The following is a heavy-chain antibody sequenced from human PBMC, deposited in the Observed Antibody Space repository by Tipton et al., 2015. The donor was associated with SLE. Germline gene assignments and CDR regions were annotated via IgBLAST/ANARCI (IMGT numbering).Heavy chain of an antibody. J-gene: IGHJ5*02. CDR3: ARNPRKYCSGGSCYDWFDP. V-gene: IGHV3-74*01. Sequence: SLRLSCAASGFTFSNYGMHWVRQAPGKGRVWVSRINSDGSSTSYADSVKGRFTISRDNANNSLYLQMNSLRAEDTAVYYCARNPRKYCSGGSCYDWFDPWGQGILVTVSS. CDR1: GFTFSNYG. CDR2: INSDGSST. D-gene: IGHD2-15*01.